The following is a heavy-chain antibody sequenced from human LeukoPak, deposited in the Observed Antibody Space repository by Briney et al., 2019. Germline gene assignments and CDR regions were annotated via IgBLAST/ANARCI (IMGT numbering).Heavy chain of an antibody. CDR1: GFTFRSYS. CDR3: ARALDYGGNARYYYYYYMDV. D-gene: IGHD4-23*01. CDR2: TIGGGGSA. Sequence: AGSLRLSCAASGFTFRSYSMSWVRQAPGKGREWVSATIGGGGSAYYAGTVKGRYTISRDNAKSPLYLQMKSLRGEDTAAYYCARALDYGGNARYYYYYYMDVWGKGATVSVSS. V-gene: IGHV3-23*01. J-gene: IGHJ6*03.